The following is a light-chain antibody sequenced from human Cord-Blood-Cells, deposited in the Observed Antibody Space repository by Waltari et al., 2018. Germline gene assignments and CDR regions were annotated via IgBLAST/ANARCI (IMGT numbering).Light chain of an antibody. J-gene: IGKJ1*01. CDR3: QQRYSTPRT. CDR1: QCIRSN. CDR2: AAA. V-gene: IGKV1-39*01. Sequence: IQMTQSPSSLSASVGDRVTITCRASQCIRSNLNWYQQKPGKDPKLLIYAAASLQSGVPSRFISSGSGTEFTITISSLQPEDFATYYCQQRYSTPRTFGQGTKVEIK.